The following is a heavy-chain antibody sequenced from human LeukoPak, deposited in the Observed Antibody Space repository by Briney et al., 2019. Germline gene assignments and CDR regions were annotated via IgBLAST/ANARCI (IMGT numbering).Heavy chain of an antibody. J-gene: IGHJ4*02. CDR3: SRTYASGSFPFDY. D-gene: IGHD3-10*01. CDR2: IWYDESNK. CDR1: GFDFSSYS. Sequence: GGSLRLSCAASGFDFSSYSMHWVRQAPGKGLEWVAVIWYDESNKYYADSVKGRFTISRDNSKNTLYLHMSSLRADDTAVYYCSRTYASGSFPFDYWGQGTLVTVSS. V-gene: IGHV3-33*01.